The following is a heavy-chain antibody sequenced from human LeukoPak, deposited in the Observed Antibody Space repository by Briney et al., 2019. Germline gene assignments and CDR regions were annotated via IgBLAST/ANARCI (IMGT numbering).Heavy chain of an antibody. CDR1: EFSLTYNY. Sequence: GGSLRLSCAASEFSLTYNYMTWVRQAPGKGREWVSLLYSAGRTNYPVSVRARFTISRDDSNNTVYLQMSSLRTEDTAVYYCANINTPAPDGLDLWGQGTLITVS. CDR2: LYSAGRT. CDR3: ANINTPAPDGLDL. V-gene: IGHV3-53*01. J-gene: IGHJ3*01.